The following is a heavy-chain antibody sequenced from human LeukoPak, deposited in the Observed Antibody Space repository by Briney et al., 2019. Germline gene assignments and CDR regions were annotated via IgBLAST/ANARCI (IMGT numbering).Heavy chain of an antibody. V-gene: IGHV1-2*02. CDR3: ASGPYTSSWAPYFDY. D-gene: IGHD6-13*01. J-gene: IGHJ4*02. Sequence: ASVKVSCKASGDTFSGYYIHWVRQAPGQRLEWMGWINPNSGDTNYAQKFQGRVTMTRDTSISTAHMEVTMLRFDDTAVDYCASGPYTSSWAPYFDYWGQGTLVTVSS. CDR2: INPNSGDT. CDR1: GDTFSGYY.